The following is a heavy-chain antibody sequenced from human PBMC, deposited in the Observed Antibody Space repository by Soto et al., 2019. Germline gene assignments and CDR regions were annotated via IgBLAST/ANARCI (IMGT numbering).Heavy chain of an antibody. CDR3: ARLHGYSSGWYDY. J-gene: IGHJ4*02. D-gene: IGHD6-19*01. CDR1: GYTFSSNG. Sequence: QVQLVQSGAEVKKPGASVKVSCKASGYTFSSNGVSWVQQAPGQGLEWMGWISTFNGNAHYAQKFQGRVTMTTDTSTNTAYMELTSLSSDDTAVYYCARLHGYSSGWYDYWGQGTLVTVSS. CDR2: ISTFNGNA. V-gene: IGHV1-18*04.